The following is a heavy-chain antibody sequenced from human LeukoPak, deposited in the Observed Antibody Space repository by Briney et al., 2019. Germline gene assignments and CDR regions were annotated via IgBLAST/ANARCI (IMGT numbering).Heavy chain of an antibody. CDR3: ARVDWYEGLDY. V-gene: IGHV4-4*02. CDR1: GDSISSSNW. J-gene: IGHJ4*02. CDR2: IYHSGNT. D-gene: IGHD2-21*01. Sequence: LRRTLSLTCAVSGDSISSSNWWSWVRQPPGKGVEWIGEIYHSGNTNYNPSLKSRVTISVDKSKNQFSLKLTSVTAADTAVYYCARVDWYEGLDYWGQGTLVTVSS.